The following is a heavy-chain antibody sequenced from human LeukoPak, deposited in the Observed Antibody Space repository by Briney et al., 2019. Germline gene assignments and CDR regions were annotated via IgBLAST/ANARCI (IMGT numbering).Heavy chain of an antibody. Sequence: SESLSLTCTVSGVSISTYYWSWIRPPPGKGLEWIGHIYYSGTTNYNPSLKSRVTISVDTSKNQFSLNLRSVTAADTAVFYCARISYRAFDIWGQGTMVTVSS. V-gene: IGHV4-59*01. CDR2: IYYSGTT. CDR1: GVSISTYY. J-gene: IGHJ3*02. CDR3: ARISYRAFDI. D-gene: IGHD1-26*01.